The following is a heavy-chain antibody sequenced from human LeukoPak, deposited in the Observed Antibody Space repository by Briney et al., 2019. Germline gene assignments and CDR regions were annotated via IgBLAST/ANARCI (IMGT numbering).Heavy chain of an antibody. CDR2: IYYSGST. CDR1: GGSISSYY. V-gene: IGHV4-59*01. Sequence: SETLSLTCTVSGGSISSYYWSWIRQPPGKGPEWIGYIYYSGSTNYNPSLKSRVTISVDTSKNQFSLKLSSVTAADTAVYYCARGERGDSRGYHYWGQGTLVTVSS. J-gene: IGHJ4*02. CDR3: ARGERGDSRGYHY. D-gene: IGHD3-22*01.